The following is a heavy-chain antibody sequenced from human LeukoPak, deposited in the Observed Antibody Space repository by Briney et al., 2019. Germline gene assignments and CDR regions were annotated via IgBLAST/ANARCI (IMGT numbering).Heavy chain of an antibody. CDR3: ARSEHSSSSFDY. V-gene: IGHV3-7*04. CDR1: GFTLSNYW. J-gene: IGHJ4*02. Sequence: GGSLRLSCAASGFTLSNYWMSWVRQAPGKGLEWVANIKQDGSGKNYVDSVKGRFTISRDNARNPLYLQMNSLRAEDTAIYYCARSEHSSSSFDYWGQGTLVTVSS. CDR2: IKQDGSGK. D-gene: IGHD6-6*01.